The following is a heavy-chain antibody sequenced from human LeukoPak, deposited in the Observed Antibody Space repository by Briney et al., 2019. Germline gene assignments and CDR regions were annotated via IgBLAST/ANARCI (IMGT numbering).Heavy chain of an antibody. Sequence: GGSLRLSCAASGFTFSSYGMHWVRQAPGKGLEWVAFIRYDGSNKYYADSVKGRFTISRDNSKNTLYLQMNSLRAEDTAVYYCAKGGYGPAGLGAFDIWGQGTMVTVSS. CDR2: IRYDGSNK. V-gene: IGHV3-30*02. CDR3: AKGGYGPAGLGAFDI. D-gene: IGHD3-10*01. J-gene: IGHJ3*02. CDR1: GFTFSSYG.